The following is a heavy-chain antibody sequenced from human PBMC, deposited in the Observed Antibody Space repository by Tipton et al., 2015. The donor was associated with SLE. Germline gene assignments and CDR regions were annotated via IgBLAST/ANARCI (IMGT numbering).Heavy chain of an antibody. D-gene: IGHD2-15*01. Sequence: QLVQSGPEVKKPGASVKVSCKASGYTFTSYGISWVRQAPGQGLEWMGWISAYNGNTNYAQKLQGRVTMTTDTSTSTAYMELRSLRSDDTAVYYCASSWSQYCSGGSCTLTFDPWGQGTLVTVSS. CDR3: ASSWSQYCSGGSCTLTFDP. J-gene: IGHJ5*02. V-gene: IGHV1-18*01. CDR2: ISAYNGNT. CDR1: GYTFTSYG.